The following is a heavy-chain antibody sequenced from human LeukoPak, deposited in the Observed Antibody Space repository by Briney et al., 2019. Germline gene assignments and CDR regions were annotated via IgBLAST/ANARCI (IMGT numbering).Heavy chain of an antibody. CDR1: GGSISSGGYY. V-gene: IGHV4-31*03. Sequence: PSQTLSLTCTVSGGSISSGGYYWSWIRQHPGKGLEWIGYSGSTYYNPSLKSRVTISVDTSKNQFSLKLSSVTAADTAVYYCARHYGPWGQGTLVTVSS. D-gene: IGHD3-16*01. J-gene: IGHJ5*02. CDR3: ARHYGP. CDR2: SGST.